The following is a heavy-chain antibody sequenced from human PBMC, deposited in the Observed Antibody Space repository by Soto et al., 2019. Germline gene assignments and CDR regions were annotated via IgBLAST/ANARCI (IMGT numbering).Heavy chain of an antibody. CDR3: ARDQGDGYNFDY. D-gene: IGHD5-12*01. J-gene: IGHJ4*02. V-gene: IGHV4-59*01. CDR2: IYYSGST. CDR1: GGSISSYY. Sequence: SETLSLTCTVSGGSISSYYWSWIRQPPGKGLEWIGYIYYSGSTNYNPSLKSRVTISVDTSKNQFSLKLSSVTAADTAVYYCARDQGDGYNFDYWGQGTMVTVYS.